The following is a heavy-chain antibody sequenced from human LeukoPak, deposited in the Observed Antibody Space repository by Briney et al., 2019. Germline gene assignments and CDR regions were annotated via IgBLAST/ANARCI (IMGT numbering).Heavy chain of an antibody. J-gene: IGHJ4*02. CDR2: IWHDGSNE. CDR3: AKSSFDY. V-gene: IGHV3-33*06. CDR1: GFTFSSFG. Sequence: GRSLRLSCAASGFTFSSFGMHWVRQAPGKGLEWVAVIWHDGSNEFYVDSVKGRFSISRDDSKNTLYLQMNSLRAEDTAVYYCAKSSFDYWGQGTLVTVSS.